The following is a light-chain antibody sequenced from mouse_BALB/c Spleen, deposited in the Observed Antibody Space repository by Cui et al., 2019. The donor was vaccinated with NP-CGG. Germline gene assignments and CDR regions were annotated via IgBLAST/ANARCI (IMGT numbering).Light chain of an antibody. CDR2: GTN. CDR1: TGAVIISNY. Sequence: QAVLTHESPLTTSPGETVTLTCRTSTGAVIISNYANWVQEKPNHLFTGLIGGTNNRAPGVPARFSGSLIGDKAALTITGAQTEDEAIYFCALWYSNHWVFGGGTKLTVL. J-gene: IGLJ1*01. V-gene: IGLV1*01. CDR3: ALWYSNHWV.